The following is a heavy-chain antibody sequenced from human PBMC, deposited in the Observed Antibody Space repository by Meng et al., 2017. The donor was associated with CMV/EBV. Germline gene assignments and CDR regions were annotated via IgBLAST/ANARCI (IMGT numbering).Heavy chain of an antibody. CDR1: GLTISNYW. J-gene: IGHJ4*02. CDR2: IKKDGSEK. D-gene: IGHD4-17*01. CDR3: RLGHYSQD. V-gene: IGHV3-7*02. Sequence: LGESGGGLVQPGGSLKFACAASGLTISNYWMSWVRQAPGKGLEWVANIKKDGSEKYYVDSVKGRFSISRDNADNSLYLQMNNLRAEDTAVYYCRLGHYSQDWGQGTLVTVSS.